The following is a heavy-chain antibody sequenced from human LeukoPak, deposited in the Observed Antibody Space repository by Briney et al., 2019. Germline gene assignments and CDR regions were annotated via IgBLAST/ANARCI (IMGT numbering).Heavy chain of an antibody. Sequence: GESLKISCKGSGYSFASYWIAWVRQMPGKGLEWMGIIYPGDSDTRYSPSFQGQVTISADKSISTAYLQWSSLKASDTAIYYCARQWGDCSSTSCYSAYWGQGTLVTVSS. D-gene: IGHD2-2*01. CDR2: IYPGDSDT. V-gene: IGHV5-51*01. J-gene: IGHJ4*02. CDR3: ARQWGDCSSTSCYSAY. CDR1: GYSFASYW.